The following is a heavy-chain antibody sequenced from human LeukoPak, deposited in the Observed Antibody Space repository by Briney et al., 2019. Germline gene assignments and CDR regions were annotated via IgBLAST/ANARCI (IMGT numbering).Heavy chain of an antibody. J-gene: IGHJ5*02. CDR2: INPNSGGT. Sequence: ASVKVSCKASGYTFTGYYMHWVRQAPGQGLEWMGWINPNSGGTNYAQKFQGRVTMTRDTSISTACMELSRLRSDDTAVYYCARAWNDGGWFDPWGQGTLVTVSS. CDR1: GYTFTGYY. CDR3: ARAWNDGGWFDP. D-gene: IGHD1-1*01. V-gene: IGHV1-2*02.